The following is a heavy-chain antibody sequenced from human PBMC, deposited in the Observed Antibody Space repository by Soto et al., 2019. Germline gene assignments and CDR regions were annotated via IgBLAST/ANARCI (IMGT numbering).Heavy chain of an antibody. CDR3: ARGQEGVVATH. V-gene: IGHV4-34*01. D-gene: IGHD5-12*01. J-gene: IGHJ4*02. CDR2: VKDGGHT. Sequence: QVQLQQWGAGLLKPSETLSLNCAVTGGSLSGYYWSWTRQPPGKGLEWIGEVKDGGHTNYSPSLRSRVTISSDTSNNQFSLRLNSVTAADTGVYYCARGQEGVVATHWDQGSLVTASS. CDR1: GGSLSGYY.